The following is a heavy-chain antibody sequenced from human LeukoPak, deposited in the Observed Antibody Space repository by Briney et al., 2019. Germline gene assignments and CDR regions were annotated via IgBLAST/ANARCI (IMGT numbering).Heavy chain of an antibody. CDR3: ARAGYSSGWYEPVTRYYYGMDV. CDR1: GGTFSSYA. V-gene: IGHV1-69*13. CDR2: IIPIFGTA. J-gene: IGHJ6*02. D-gene: IGHD6-19*01. Sequence: SVKVSCKASGGTFSSYAISWVRRAPGQGLEWMGGIIPIFGTANYAQKFQGRVTITADESTSTAYMELSSLRSEDTAVYYCARAGYSSGWYEPVTRYYYGMDVWGQGTTVTVSS.